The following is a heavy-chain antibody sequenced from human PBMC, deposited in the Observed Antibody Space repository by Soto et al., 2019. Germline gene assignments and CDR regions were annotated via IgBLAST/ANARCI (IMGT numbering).Heavy chain of an antibody. J-gene: IGHJ6*02. CDR2: ISAYNGNT. CDR3: ARVGGYSYGFHYYYGMDV. V-gene: IGHV1-18*01. D-gene: IGHD5-18*01. CDR1: GYTFTSYG. Sequence: ASVKVSCKASGYTFTSYGISWVRQAPGQGLEWMGWISAYNGNTNYAQKLQGRVTMTTDTSTSTAYMELRNLRSDDTAVYYCARVGGYSYGFHYYYGMDVWGQGTTVTVSS.